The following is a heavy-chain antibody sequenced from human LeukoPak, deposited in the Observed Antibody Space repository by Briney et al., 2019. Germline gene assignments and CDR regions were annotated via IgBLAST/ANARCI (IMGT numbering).Heavy chain of an antibody. Sequence: RSETLSLTCTVSGGSISSYYWSWIRQPPGKGLEWIGYIYYSGSTNYNPSLKSRVTMSVDMSKNQFSLKLRSVTAADTAVYYCARDVVAARGSFDYWGQGTLVTVSS. CDR2: IYYSGST. V-gene: IGHV4-59*12. CDR1: GGSISSYY. CDR3: ARDVVAARGSFDY. D-gene: IGHD2-2*01. J-gene: IGHJ4*02.